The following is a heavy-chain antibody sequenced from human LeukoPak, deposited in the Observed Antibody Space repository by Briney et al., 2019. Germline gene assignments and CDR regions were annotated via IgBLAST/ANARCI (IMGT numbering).Heavy chain of an antibody. CDR2: TGTKANSYTT. D-gene: IGHD1-26*01. J-gene: IGHJ4*02. CDR1: GFSFSDHY. CDR3: ARTSYSGNFYDY. V-gene: IGHV3-72*01. Sequence: PGGSLRLSCAASGFSFSDHYVDWVRQAPGKGLEWVGRTGTKANSYTTEYAASVKGRFTISRDDSKNSLYLQMNSLKIEDTAVYYCARTSYSGNFYDYWGQGTLVTVSS.